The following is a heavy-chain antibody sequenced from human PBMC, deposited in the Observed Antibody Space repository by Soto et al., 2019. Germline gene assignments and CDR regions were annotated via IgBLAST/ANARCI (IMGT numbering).Heavy chain of an antibody. J-gene: IGHJ6*02. CDR1: EFTVSSNY. V-gene: IGHV3-53*01. Sequence: SLRLSCAASEFTVSSNYMNWVRQAPGKGLECVSTIYSGGSTYYADSVKGRFTISRDNSKNTLYLQMNNLRAEDTAVYYCAGRVGATNYGMDVWGQGTTVTVSS. CDR2: IYSGGST. D-gene: IGHD1-26*01. CDR3: AGRVGATNYGMDV.